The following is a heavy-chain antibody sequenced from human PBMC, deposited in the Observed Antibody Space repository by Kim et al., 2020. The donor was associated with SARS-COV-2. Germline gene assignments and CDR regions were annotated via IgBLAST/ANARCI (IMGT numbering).Heavy chain of an antibody. CDR3: ARVHDYGDFYGMDV. V-gene: IGHV3-21*01. Sequence: GGSLRLSCAASGFTFTIYMMNWVRQAPGKGLEWVSSISSSSSYIYYADSVKGRFTISRDNAEKSLFLQMNSLRAEDTAVYYCARVHDYGDFYGMDVWGQG. J-gene: IGHJ6*02. CDR1: GFTFTIYM. CDR2: ISSSSSYI. D-gene: IGHD4-17*01.